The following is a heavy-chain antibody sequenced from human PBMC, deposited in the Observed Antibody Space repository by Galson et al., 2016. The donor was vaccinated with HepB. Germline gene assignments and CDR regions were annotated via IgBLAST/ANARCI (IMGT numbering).Heavy chain of an antibody. CDR3: ARDAWSGSYSGIDY. CDR2: INPNSGGT. D-gene: IGHD1-26*01. J-gene: IGHJ4*02. CDR1: GYTFTGYY. V-gene: IGHV1-2*04. Sequence: SVKASCKASGYTFTGYYMHWVRQTPGQGLEWMGWINPNSGGTNYAQKFQGWVTMTRDTSISTAYMELSRLKSDDTAVYYCARDAWSGSYSGIDYWGQGTLVTVSS.